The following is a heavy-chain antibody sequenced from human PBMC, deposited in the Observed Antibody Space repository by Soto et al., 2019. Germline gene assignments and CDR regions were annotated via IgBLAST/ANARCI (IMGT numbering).Heavy chain of an antibody. D-gene: IGHD2-15*01. CDR3: ARGSSATQPRPYFYYGMDV. J-gene: IGHJ6*02. Sequence: QVQLVQSGTEVKKPGASVTVSCKASGYTFTTYYMHWVRQAPGQGLEWMGMINPTGGTTRYSPKFQGRVTMTTDTSTSTVYVELSSLRSEDTAVYYCARGSSATQPRPYFYYGMDVWGQGTTVTVSS. CDR1: GYTFTTYY. V-gene: IGHV1-46*01. CDR2: INPTGGTT.